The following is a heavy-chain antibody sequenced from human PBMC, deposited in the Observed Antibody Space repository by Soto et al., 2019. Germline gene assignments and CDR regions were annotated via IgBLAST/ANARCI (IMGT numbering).Heavy chain of an antibody. V-gene: IGHV4-59*08. CDR3: TTQGFGGLHGLVDV. J-gene: IGHJ6*02. D-gene: IGHD3-10*01. Sequence: SETLSLTCTVSGGSISSYYWSWIRQSPGKGLEWIGYISNIGFTRYNPSLKSRVSISVDTSKNQFSLKLTSVTAADTAVYYCTTQGFGGLHGLVDVWGQGTTVTVSS. CDR1: GGSISSYY. CDR2: ISNIGFT.